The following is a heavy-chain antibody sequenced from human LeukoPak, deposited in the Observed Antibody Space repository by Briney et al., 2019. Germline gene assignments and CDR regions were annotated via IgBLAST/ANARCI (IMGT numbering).Heavy chain of an antibody. CDR1: GGSISSYY. Sequence: SETLSLTCTVSGGSISSYYWSWIRQPAGQGLEWIGRIYTSGSTNYNPSLKSRVTISIDTSKNQFSLRLTSVTAADTAVYYCARSGYHDGYSYGLFDYWGQGALVTVSS. CDR3: ARSGYHDGYSYGLFDY. V-gene: IGHV4-4*07. CDR2: IYTSGST. D-gene: IGHD5-18*01. J-gene: IGHJ4*02.